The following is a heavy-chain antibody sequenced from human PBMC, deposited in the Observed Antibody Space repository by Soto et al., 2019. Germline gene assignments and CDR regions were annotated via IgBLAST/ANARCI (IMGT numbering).Heavy chain of an antibody. J-gene: IGHJ4*02. Sequence: ETLSLTCAVYGGSFSNNYWTWFRQPPGKGLEWIGEISPSGTTKYIPSLKSRGAISVDTSRKQFFLKVTSVSAADTAVYYCATSLWFGTQPEIWGPGTLVTVSS. CDR3: ATSLWFGTQPEI. CDR1: GGSFSNNY. CDR2: ISPSGTT. D-gene: IGHD3-10*01. V-gene: IGHV4-34*01.